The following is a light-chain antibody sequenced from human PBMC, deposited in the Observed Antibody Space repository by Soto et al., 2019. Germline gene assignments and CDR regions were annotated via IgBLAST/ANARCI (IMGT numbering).Light chain of an antibody. J-gene: IGKJ4*01. V-gene: IGKV3-15*01. CDR2: GAS. Sequence: EVVMTQSPATLSVSLGDRATLSCRASQSVSSNLAWYQQKPGQGPRLLIYGASTRATGIPARFSGSGSGTEFTLTISSLQSEDFEVYSCQQYNNWPLTLGGGTKVDI. CDR1: QSVSSN. CDR3: QQYNNWPLT.